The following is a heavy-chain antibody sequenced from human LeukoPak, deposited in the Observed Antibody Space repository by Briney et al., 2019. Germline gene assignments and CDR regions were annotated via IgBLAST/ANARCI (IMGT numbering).Heavy chain of an antibody. CDR2: INGDGTST. Sequence: GRSLRLSCAASGFTFDDYAMHWVRQAPGMGLVWVSRINGDGTSTNYADSVKGRFTISRDNAKNTLYLQMNSLRAEDTTVYYCARAMVTTRNAMDVWGQGTTVTVSS. D-gene: IGHD4-17*01. J-gene: IGHJ6*02. CDR1: GFTFDDYA. CDR3: ARAMVTTRNAMDV. V-gene: IGHV3-74*01.